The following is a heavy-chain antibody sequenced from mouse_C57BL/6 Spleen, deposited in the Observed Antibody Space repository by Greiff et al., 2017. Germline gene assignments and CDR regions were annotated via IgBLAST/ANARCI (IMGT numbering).Heavy chain of an antibody. V-gene: IGHV1-82*01. J-gene: IGHJ2*01. D-gene: IGHD2-3*01. Sequence: QVQLQQSGPELVKPGASVKISCKASGYAFSSSWMNWVKQRPGKGLEWIGRIYPGDGDTNYNGKFKGKATLTAVKSSSTAYMQLSSLTSEDSAVYFCTRGDDGYSDDWGQGTTLTVAS. CDR2: IYPGDGDT. CDR3: TRGDDGYSDD. CDR1: GYAFSSSW.